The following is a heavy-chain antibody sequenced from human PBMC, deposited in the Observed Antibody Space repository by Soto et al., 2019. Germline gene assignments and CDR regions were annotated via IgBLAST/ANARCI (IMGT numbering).Heavy chain of an antibody. CDR1: GFTFTSSA. Sequence: SVKVSCKASGFTFTSSAVQWVRQARGQRLEWIGWIVVGSGNTNYAQKFQERVTITRDMSTSTAYMELSSLRSEDTAVYYCAADFDDSSGSPYWGQGTLVTVSS. CDR2: IVVGSGNT. J-gene: IGHJ4*02. D-gene: IGHD3-22*01. V-gene: IGHV1-58*01. CDR3: AADFDDSSGSPY.